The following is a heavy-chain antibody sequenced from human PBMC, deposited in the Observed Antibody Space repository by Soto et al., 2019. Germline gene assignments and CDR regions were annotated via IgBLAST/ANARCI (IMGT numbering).Heavy chain of an antibody. CDR3: AKDMLMAAAGSAPFDY. D-gene: IGHD6-13*01. V-gene: IGHV3-9*01. CDR2: ISWNSGSI. J-gene: IGHJ4*02. CDR1: GFTFDDYA. Sequence: EVQLVEAGGGLVQPGRSLRLSCAASGFTFDDYAMHWVRQAPGKGLEWVSGISWNSGSIGYADSVKGRFTISRDNAKNSLYQQMNSLRAEDTALYYCAKDMLMAAAGSAPFDYWGQGTLVTVSS.